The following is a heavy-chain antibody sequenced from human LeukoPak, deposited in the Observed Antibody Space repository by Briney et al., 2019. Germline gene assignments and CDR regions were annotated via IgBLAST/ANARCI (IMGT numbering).Heavy chain of an antibody. CDR1: EFILRSYT. CDR2: ISAYGGST. CDR3: ARMPSTEIYYSYYMDV. D-gene: IGHD2-2*01. J-gene: IGHJ6*03. Sequence: QPGGSLILSCGSSEFILRSYTMNGVRPAPGKGLEWVSGISAYGGSTYYADSVKGRFTISRDDSNNTLYLQMDSLGTEDTAVYYCARMPSTEIYYSYYMDVWGKGTTVTVSS. V-gene: IGHV3-23*01.